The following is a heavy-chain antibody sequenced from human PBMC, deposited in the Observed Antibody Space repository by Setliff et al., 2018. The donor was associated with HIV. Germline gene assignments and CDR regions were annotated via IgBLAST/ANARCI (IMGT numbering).Heavy chain of an antibody. CDR2: IKSKTDDGTT. D-gene: IGHD3-10*01. V-gene: IGHV3-15*01. CDR1: GFTFSNAW. Sequence: GGSLRLSCAASGFTFSNAWMNWVRQAPGKGLEWVGRIKSKTDDGTTDYAAPVKGRFTISRDDSKNTLYLQMNSLKTEDTAVYYCTRLWFGELLSIDYWGQGTLVTVSS. CDR3: TRLWFGELLSIDY. J-gene: IGHJ4*02.